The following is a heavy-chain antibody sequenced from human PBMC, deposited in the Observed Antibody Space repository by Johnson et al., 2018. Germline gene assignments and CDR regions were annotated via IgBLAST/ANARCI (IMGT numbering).Heavy chain of an antibody. V-gene: IGHV3-33*06. J-gene: IGHJ6*02. CDR1: GFTFSSYG. CDR2: IWYDGSNK. Sequence: QVQLVQSGGGVVQPGRSLRLSCAASGFTFSSYGMHWVRQAPGKGLEWVAVIWYDGSNKYYADSVTGRFTISRDNSKNTLDLQMNSLRAEDTAMYYCAKTKTPYYYGLDVWGQGPTVTVSS. CDR3: AKTKTPYYYGLDV.